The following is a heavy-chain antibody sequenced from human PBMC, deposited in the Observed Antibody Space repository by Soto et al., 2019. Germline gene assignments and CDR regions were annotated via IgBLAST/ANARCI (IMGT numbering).Heavy chain of an antibody. CDR2: ITPIFGKA. CDR1: GGTFRTYA. J-gene: IGHJ4*02. Sequence: ASVKVSCKASGGTFRTYAISWVRQAPGQGLEWMGGITPIFGKANYAQKFQGRVSITADESTSTAYMELRSLRSEDTAVYYCARGSAENTDMAHPYDYWGQGTLVTVSS. CDR3: ARGSAENTDMAHPYDY. D-gene: IGHD5-18*01. V-gene: IGHV1-69*13.